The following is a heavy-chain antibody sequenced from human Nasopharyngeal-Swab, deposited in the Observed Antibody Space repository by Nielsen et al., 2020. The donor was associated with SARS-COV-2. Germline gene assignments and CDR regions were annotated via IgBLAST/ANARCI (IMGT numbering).Heavy chain of an antibody. J-gene: IGHJ6*02. Sequence: ASVKVSCKASGYTLTSYGISWVRQAPGQGLEWMGWIGSYNGKTDNAQKFQGRVTMTTDTSTSTAYMELKSLRSNDTAVYYCARVVPAALGGMDVWGQGTTVTVSS. V-gene: IGHV1-18*01. CDR3: ARVVPAALGGMDV. CDR2: IGSYNGKT. CDR1: GYTLTSYG. D-gene: IGHD2-2*01.